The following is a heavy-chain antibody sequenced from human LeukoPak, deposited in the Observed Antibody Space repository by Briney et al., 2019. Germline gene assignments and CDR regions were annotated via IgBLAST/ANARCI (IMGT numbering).Heavy chain of an antibody. D-gene: IGHD4-23*01. CDR2: INSDGSSR. J-gene: IGHJ4*02. CDR1: GFTFSSYW. Sequence: PGGSLRLSCAASGFTFSSYWMHWVRQAPGKGLVWVSRINSDGSSRNYADSVKGRFTISRDNAKNSLYLQMNSLRAEDTAVYYCARDYGGSSPFDYWGQGTLVTVSS. V-gene: IGHV3-74*01. CDR3: ARDYGGSSPFDY.